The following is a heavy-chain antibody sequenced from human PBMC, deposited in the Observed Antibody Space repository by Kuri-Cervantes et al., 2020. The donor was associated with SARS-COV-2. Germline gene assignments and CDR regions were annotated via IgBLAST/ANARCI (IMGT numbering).Heavy chain of an antibody. CDR3: AREGYYEPTDMDV. CDR1: GGSFSGYY. CDR2: INHSGST. V-gene: IGHV4-34*01. Sequence: SETLSLTCAVYGGSFSGYYWSWIRQPPGKGLEWIGEINHSGSTNYNPSLKSRVTISVDTSKNQFSLKLSSVTAEDTAVYYCAREGYYEPTDMDVWGQGTTVTVSS. J-gene: IGHJ6*02. D-gene: IGHD3-22*01.